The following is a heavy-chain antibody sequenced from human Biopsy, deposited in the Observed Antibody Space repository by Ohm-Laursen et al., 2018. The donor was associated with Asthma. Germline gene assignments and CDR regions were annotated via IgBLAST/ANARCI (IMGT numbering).Heavy chain of an antibody. D-gene: IGHD6-13*01. V-gene: IGHV3-9*01. Sequence: SLRLSCAASGFTFDDYAMHWVRQAPGKGLEWVSGVSWNSGSIDYADSVKGRFTISRDNAKNSLYLQMNSLSGADTALYYCVKDIRLQLWGFDSWGQGILVTVSS. CDR2: VSWNSGSI. CDR3: VKDIRLQLWGFDS. J-gene: IGHJ4*02. CDR1: GFTFDDYA.